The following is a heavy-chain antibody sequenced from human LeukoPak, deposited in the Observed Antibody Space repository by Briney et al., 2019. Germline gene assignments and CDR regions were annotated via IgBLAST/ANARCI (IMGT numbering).Heavy chain of an antibody. CDR1: GYTFTSYY. V-gene: IGHV1-2*06. CDR3: ASILTGTNYAFDI. Sequence: ASVKVSCEASGYTFTSYYMHWVRQAPGQGLEWMGRINPNSGGTNYAQKFQGRVTMTRDTSISTAYMELSRLRSDDTAVYYCASILTGTNYAFDIWGQGTMVTVSS. J-gene: IGHJ3*02. D-gene: IGHD1-7*01. CDR2: INPNSGGT.